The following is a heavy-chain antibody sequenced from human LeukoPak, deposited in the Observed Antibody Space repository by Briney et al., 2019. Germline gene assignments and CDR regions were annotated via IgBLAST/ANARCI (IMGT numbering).Heavy chain of an antibody. CDR1: GYTFTNYG. CDR3: ARGCGSTSCYLLDY. Sequence: ASVKVSCKASGYTFTNYGIGWVRQAPGQGLEWMGWISGYNGNTNYAQKFQGRVTMTIDTSTSTAYMELWSLRSDDTAFYYYARGCGSTSCYLLDYWGQGTLVTVSS. D-gene: IGHD2-2*01. V-gene: IGHV1-18*01. J-gene: IGHJ4*02. CDR2: ISGYNGNT.